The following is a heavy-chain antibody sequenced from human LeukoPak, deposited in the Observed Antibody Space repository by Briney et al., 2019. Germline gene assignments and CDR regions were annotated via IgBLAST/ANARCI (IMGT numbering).Heavy chain of an antibody. CDR3: ARFRTYYYDSSGYAYYYYYGMDV. D-gene: IGHD3-22*01. CDR2: MNPNSGNT. CDR1: GYTFTSYD. V-gene: IGHV1-8*01. Sequence: ASVKVSCKASGYTFTSYDINWVRQATGRGLEWMGWMNPNSGNTGYAQKFQGRVTMTRNTSISTAYMELSSLRSEDTAVYYCARFRTYYYDSSGYAYYYYYGMDVWGQGTTVTVSS. J-gene: IGHJ6*02.